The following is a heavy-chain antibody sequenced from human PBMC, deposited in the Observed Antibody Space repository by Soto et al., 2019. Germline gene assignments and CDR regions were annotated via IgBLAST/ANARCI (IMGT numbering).Heavy chain of an antibody. Sequence: GGSLRLSCAASGFSFSTYDMSWARQAPGKGLEWVSNIIRNSGDTHYPDSVKGRFTSSRDNSKNMLYLQVNSLRAEDTALYYCTKGAHLDYWGQGTLVTVSS. CDR2: IIRNSGDT. CDR3: TKGAHLDY. D-gene: IGHD3-16*01. J-gene: IGHJ4*02. CDR1: GFSFSTYD. V-gene: IGHV3-23*01.